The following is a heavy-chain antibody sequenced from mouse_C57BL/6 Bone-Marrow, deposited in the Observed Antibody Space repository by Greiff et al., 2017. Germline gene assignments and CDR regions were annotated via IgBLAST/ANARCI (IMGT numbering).Heavy chain of an antibody. D-gene: IGHD5-5*01. CDR2: IYPGDGDT. Sequence: QVQLQQSGPELVKPGASVKISCKASGYAFSSSWMNWVKQRPGKGLEWIGRIYPGDGDTNYNGKFKGKATLTADKSSSTAYMQLSSLTSEDSAVYFCASSYLYYAMDYWGRGTSVTVSS. CDR1: GYAFSSSW. CDR3: ASSYLYYAMDY. V-gene: IGHV1-82*01. J-gene: IGHJ4*01.